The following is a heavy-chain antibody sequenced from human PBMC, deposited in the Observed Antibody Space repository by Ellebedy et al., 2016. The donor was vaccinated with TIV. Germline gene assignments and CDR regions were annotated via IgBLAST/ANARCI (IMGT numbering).Heavy chain of an antibody. Sequence: SETLSLXCAVYGGSFSGYYWSWIRQPPGKGLEWIGEINHSGSTNYNPSLKSRVTISVDTSKNQFSLKLSSVTAADTAVYYCASVHSIAAQGVKLEFNPWGQGTLVTVSS. D-gene: IGHD6-6*01. CDR2: INHSGST. J-gene: IGHJ5*02. CDR1: GGSFSGYY. V-gene: IGHV4-34*01. CDR3: ASVHSIAAQGVKLEFNP.